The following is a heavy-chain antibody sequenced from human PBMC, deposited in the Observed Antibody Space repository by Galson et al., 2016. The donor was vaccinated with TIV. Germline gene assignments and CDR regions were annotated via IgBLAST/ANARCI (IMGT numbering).Heavy chain of an antibody. J-gene: IGHJ3*01. CDR2: INPKTGAT. CDR1: GYSFTGYF. D-gene: IGHD3-10*01. Sequence: GYSFTGYFMHWVRQAPGQGLEWMGWINPKTGATTYAQEFQGRITMTRDTSASTVYMDLNRLQSDDTAVYYCARSDSYYKYALDVWGQGTTVTVSS. CDR3: ARSDSYYKYALDV. V-gene: IGHV1-2*02.